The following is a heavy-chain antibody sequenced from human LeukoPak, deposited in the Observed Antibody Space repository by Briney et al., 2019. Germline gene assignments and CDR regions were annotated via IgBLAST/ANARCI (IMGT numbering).Heavy chain of an antibody. D-gene: IGHD2-21*02. Sequence: PSETLSLTCTVSGGSISSYYWSWLRQPAGKGREWIGRIYTSGSTNHNPSLKSRVTMPVDTSKNQFSLKLSSVTAADTAVYYCARGCGGDCYSDDAFDIWGQGTMVTVSS. CDR2: IYTSGST. J-gene: IGHJ3*02. CDR3: ARGCGGDCYSDDAFDI. V-gene: IGHV4-4*07. CDR1: GGSISSYY.